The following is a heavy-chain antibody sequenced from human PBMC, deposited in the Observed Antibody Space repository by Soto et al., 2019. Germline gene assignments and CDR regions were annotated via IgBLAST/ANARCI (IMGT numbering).Heavy chain of an antibody. CDR2: ISYDGSNK. Sequence: QVQLVESGGGVVQPGRSLRLSCAASGFTFSSYGMHWVRQAPGKGLEWVAVISYDGSNKYYADSVKGRFTISRDNSKNTLYLQMNSLRAEDTAVYYCAKELEQWLHFYYYYGMDVWGQGTTVTVSS. J-gene: IGHJ6*02. CDR1: GFTFSSYG. V-gene: IGHV3-30*18. CDR3: AKELEQWLHFYYYYGMDV. D-gene: IGHD6-19*01.